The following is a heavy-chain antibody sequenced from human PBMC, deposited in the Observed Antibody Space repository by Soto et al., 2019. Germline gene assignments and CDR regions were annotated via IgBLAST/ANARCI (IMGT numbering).Heavy chain of an antibody. CDR3: ARDFGEGIKGIDY. CDR2: IYYSGST. V-gene: IGHV4-59*01. J-gene: IGHJ4*02. D-gene: IGHD3-3*01. Sequence: SETLSLTCTVSGGSISSYYWSWIRQPPGKGLEWIGYIYYSGSTNYNPSLKSRVTISVDTSKNQFSLKLSSVTAADTAVYYCARDFGEGIKGIDYWGQGTLVTVSS. CDR1: GGSISSYY.